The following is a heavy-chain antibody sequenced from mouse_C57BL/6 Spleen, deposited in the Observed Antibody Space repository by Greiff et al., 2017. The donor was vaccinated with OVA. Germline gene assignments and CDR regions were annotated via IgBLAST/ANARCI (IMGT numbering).Heavy chain of an antibody. CDR2: INYDGSST. V-gene: IGHV5-16*01. D-gene: IGHD3-2*02. J-gene: IGHJ3*01. CDR1: GFTFSDYY. Sequence: EVMLVESEGGLAQPGSSMKLSCTASGFTFSDYYMAWVRQVPEKGLEWVANINYDGSSTYYLDSLKSRFIISRDNAKNILYLQMGSLKSKDTATYDCARAGNSSGGFAYWGQGTLVTVSA. CDR3: ARAGNSSGGFAY.